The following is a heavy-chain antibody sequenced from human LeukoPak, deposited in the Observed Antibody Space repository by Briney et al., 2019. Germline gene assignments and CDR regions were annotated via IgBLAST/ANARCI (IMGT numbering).Heavy chain of an antibody. V-gene: IGHV1-69*04. D-gene: IGHD3-22*01. CDR2: IIPILGIA. CDR1: GGTFSSYA. J-gene: IGHJ4*02. Sequence: SVKVSCKASGGTFSSYAISWVRQAPGQGLEWMGRIIPILGIANYAQKFQGRVTITADKSTSTAYMELSSLTSEDTAVYYCARDRYYYDSSGYYLFDYWGQGTLVTVSS. CDR3: ARDRYYYDSSGYYLFDY.